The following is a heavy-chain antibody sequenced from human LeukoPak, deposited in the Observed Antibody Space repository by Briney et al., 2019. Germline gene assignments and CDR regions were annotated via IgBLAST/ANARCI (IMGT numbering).Heavy chain of an antibody. V-gene: IGHV2-5*01. J-gene: IGHJ3*02. CDR2: IWWNDDK. Sequence: ESGPTLVKPTQTLTLTCSFSGFTFTSTGVGVGWIRQPPGKALEWLALIWWNDDKRYSPTLKGRLTTTPDTSQNQVVLKMTNMDPVDTATYYCAHVYGSGSFDIWGQGTMVTVSA. CDR1: GFTFTSTGVG. D-gene: IGHD3-10*01. CDR3: AHVYGSGSFDI.